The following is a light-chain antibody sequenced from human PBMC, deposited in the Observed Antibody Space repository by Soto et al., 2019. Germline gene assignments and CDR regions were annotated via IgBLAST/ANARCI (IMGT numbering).Light chain of an antibody. CDR1: HSISSW. CDR2: KAS. CDR3: QQYNSYPWT. V-gene: IGKV1-5*03. Sequence: DIQMTQSPSTLSASVGDIVTITCWASHSISSWLAWYQQKPGKAPKLLICKASRLESGVPSRFSGSGSGTEFTLTISSLQPDDFATYYCQQYNSYPWTFGQGTKVEIK. J-gene: IGKJ1*01.